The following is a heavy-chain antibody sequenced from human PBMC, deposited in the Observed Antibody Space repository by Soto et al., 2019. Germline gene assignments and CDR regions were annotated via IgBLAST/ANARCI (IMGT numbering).Heavy chain of an antibody. CDR3: ARDGGLRFLEWADPRDYYGMDV. CDR2: IYHSGST. CDR1: GGPISSSNW. D-gene: IGHD3-3*01. V-gene: IGHV4-4*02. J-gene: IGHJ6*02. Sequence: SETLSLTCAVSGGPISSSNWWSWVRQPPGKGLEWIGEIYHSGSTNYNPSLKSRVTISVDKSKNQFSLKLSSVTAADTAVYYCARDGGLRFLEWADPRDYYGMDVWGQGTTVTVSS.